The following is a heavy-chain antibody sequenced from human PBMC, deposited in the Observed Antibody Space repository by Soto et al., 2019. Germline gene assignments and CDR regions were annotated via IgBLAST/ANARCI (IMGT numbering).Heavy chain of an antibody. CDR2: IYYSGST. CDR1: GGSISSGDYY. J-gene: IGHJ4*02. V-gene: IGHV4-30-4*01. Sequence: QVQLQESGPGLVKPSQTLSLTCTVSGGSISSGDYYWSWIRQPPGKGLEWIGYIYYSGSTYYNPSLKSRVTIAVDTSKNQFSRELSSVTAADTAVYYCARGGLRWYPYYFDYRGQGTLVTVSS. CDR3: ARGGLRWYPYYFDY. D-gene: IGHD4-17*01.